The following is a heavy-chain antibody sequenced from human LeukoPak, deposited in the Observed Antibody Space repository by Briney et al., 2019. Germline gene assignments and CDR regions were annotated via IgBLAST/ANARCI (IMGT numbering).Heavy chain of an antibody. J-gene: IGHJ4*02. D-gene: IGHD2-15*01. CDR1: GFTVSSNY. V-gene: IGHV3-53*01. Sequence: GGSLRLSCAASGFTVSSNYMSWVRQAPGKGLEWVSVIYSGGSTYYADSVKGRFTISRDNSKNTLYLQMNSLRAEDTAVYYCARDVSISRYCSGGSCYAYWGQGALVTVSS. CDR3: ARDVSISRYCSGGSCYAY. CDR2: IYSGGST.